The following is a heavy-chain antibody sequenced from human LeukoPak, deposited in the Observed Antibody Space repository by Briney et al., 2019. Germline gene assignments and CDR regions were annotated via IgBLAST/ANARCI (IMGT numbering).Heavy chain of an antibody. D-gene: IGHD3-16*01. J-gene: IGHJ4*02. CDR1: GFTFSSYS. CDR3: ARDHNWGFDY. CDR2: ITDSGGAN. Sequence: PGRSLRLSCAASGFTFSSYSMNWVRQAPGKGLEWVSYITDSGGANYYADSVKGRFTISRDNAKNSLYLQVSSLRDEDTGIYHCARDHNWGFDYWGQGALVTVSS. V-gene: IGHV3-48*02.